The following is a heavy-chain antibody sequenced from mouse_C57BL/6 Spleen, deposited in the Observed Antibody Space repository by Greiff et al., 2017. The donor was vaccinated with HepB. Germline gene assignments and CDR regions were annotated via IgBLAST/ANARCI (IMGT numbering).Heavy chain of an antibody. CDR1: GFTFSSYA. D-gene: IGHD1-1*01. Sequence: EVQRVESGGGLVKPGGSLKLSCAASGFTFSSYAMSWVRQTPEKRLEWVATISDGGSYTYYPENVKGRFTISRDNAKNNLYLQMSHLQSEDTAMYYCARDYYGSSYEYFDVWGTGTTVTVSS. J-gene: IGHJ1*03. CDR2: ISDGGSYT. CDR3: ARDYYGSSYEYFDV. V-gene: IGHV5-4*01.